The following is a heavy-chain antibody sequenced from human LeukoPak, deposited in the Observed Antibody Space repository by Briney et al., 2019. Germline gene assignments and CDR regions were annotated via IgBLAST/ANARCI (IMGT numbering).Heavy chain of an antibody. Sequence: GGSLRLSCAASGFTFSSYSMNWVRQAPGKGLEWVSSISSSSSYIYYADSVKGRFTISRDNAKNSLYLQMNSLRAEDTAVYYCARDREGSQADYYDSSGYSKFDYWGQGTLVTVSS. V-gene: IGHV3-21*01. CDR3: ARDREGSQADYYDSSGYSKFDY. J-gene: IGHJ4*02. CDR1: GFTFSSYS. CDR2: ISSSSSYI. D-gene: IGHD3-22*01.